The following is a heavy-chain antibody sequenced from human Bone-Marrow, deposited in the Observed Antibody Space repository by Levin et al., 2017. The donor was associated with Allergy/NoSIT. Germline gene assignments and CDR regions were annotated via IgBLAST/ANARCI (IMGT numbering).Heavy chain of an antibody. V-gene: IGHV4-30-4*01. CDR3: ARAMVAMDDAFDI. Sequence: SETLSLTCTVSGGSISSGDYYWSWIRQPPGKGLEWIGYIYYSGSTYYNPSLKSRVTISVDTSKNQFSLKLSSVTAADTAVYYCARAMVAMDDAFDIWGQGTMDTVSS. J-gene: IGHJ3*02. CDR2: IYYSGST. D-gene: IGHD2-2*01. CDR1: GGSISSGDYY.